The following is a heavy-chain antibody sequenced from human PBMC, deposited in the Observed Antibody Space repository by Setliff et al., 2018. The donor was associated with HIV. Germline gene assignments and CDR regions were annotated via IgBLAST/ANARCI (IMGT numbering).Heavy chain of an antibody. CDR1: GTSLNTYY. J-gene: IGHJ4*02. CDR2: IDHSGST. Sequence: SETLSLTCAVYGTSLNTYYWTWIRYTPGRGLQWIGQIDHSGSTNYNPSLKSRVTLSVDASKNQFSLKVKSVTAADTATYYCAKKGRYYYDSGVTTDYFDDWGQGTPVTVSS. CDR3: AKKGRYYYDSGVTTDYFDD. V-gene: IGHV4-34*01. D-gene: IGHD3-10*01.